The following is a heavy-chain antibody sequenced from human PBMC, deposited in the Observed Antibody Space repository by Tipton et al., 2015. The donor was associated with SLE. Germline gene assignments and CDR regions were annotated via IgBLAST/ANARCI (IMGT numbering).Heavy chain of an antibody. J-gene: IGHJ4*02. CDR1: GDSVSSGGYY. CDR2: IYNSGST. D-gene: IGHD5-12*01. V-gene: IGHV4-31*03. CDR3: ARGGVGGYDYFDY. Sequence: TLSLTCTVSGDSVSSGGYYWSWIRQHPVKGPEWIGYIYNSGSTYYSPSLKSRVTISADTSKNQFSLKLSSVTAADTAVYYCARGGVGGYDYFDYWGQGTLVTVSS.